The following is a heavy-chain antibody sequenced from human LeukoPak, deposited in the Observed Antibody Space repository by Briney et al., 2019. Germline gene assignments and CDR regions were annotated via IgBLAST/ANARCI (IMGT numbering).Heavy chain of an antibody. CDR1: GFTFSSYW. Sequence: GGSLRLSCAASGFTFSSYWMHWVRQTPGKGLVWVSRINTDGSTTNYADSVKGRFTISRDNAKNTLNLQMNSLRAEDTAVYYCARVRDSSSWYGAYYYYMDVWGKGTTVTVSS. CDR3: ARVRDSSSWYGAYYYYMDV. CDR2: INTDGSTT. V-gene: IGHV3-74*01. J-gene: IGHJ6*03. D-gene: IGHD6-13*01.